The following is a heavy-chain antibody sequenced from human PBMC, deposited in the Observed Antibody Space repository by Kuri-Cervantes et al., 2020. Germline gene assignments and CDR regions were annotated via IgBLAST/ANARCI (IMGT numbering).Heavy chain of an antibody. CDR2: ISAYNGNT. Sequence: SVNVSCKASGYTFTSYGISWVRQAPGQGLEWMGWISAYNGNTNYAQKLQGRVTMTTDTSTSTAYMELRSLRSDDTAVYYCARGGRGDYEETPNWFDPWGQGTLVTVSS. J-gene: IGHJ5*02. CDR3: ARGGRGDYEETPNWFDP. CDR1: GYTFTSYG. V-gene: IGHV1-18*01. D-gene: IGHD4-17*01.